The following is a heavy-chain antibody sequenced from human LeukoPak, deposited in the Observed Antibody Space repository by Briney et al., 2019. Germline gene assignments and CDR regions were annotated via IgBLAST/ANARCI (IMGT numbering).Heavy chain of an antibody. V-gene: IGHV3-23*01. Sequence: GGSLRLSCAASGFTFSTYAMNWVRQAPGKRLEWVSSITGSGRDTYYAGSVKGRFTISRDNSKNTLYLQMNSLRAEDTAVYYCAKGIAAAGFQHWGQGTLVTVSS. J-gene: IGHJ1*01. D-gene: IGHD6-13*01. CDR3: AKGIAAAGFQH. CDR1: GFTFSTYA. CDR2: ITGSGRDT.